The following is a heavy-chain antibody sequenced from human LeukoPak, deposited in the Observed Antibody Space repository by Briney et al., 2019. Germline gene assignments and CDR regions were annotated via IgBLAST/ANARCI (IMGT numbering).Heavy chain of an antibody. J-gene: IGHJ3*02. CDR3: ANVLFGVVINAFDI. CDR1: GFTFSSYA. V-gene: IGHV3-23*01. CDR2: ISGSGGST. D-gene: IGHD3-3*01. Sequence: GGSLRLSCAASGFTFSSYAMSWVRRAPGKGLEWVSAISGSGGSTYYADSVKGRFTISRDNSKNTLYLQMNSLRAEDTAVYYCANVLFGVVINAFDIWGQGTMVTVSS.